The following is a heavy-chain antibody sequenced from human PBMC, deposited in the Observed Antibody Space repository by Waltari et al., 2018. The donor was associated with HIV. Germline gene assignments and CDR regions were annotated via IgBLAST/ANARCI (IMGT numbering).Heavy chain of an antibody. CDR3: ARGAIPAAIGWFDP. J-gene: IGHJ5*02. D-gene: IGHD2-2*01. Sequence: QVQLVQSGAEVKKPGASVKVSCKASGYPFTSYAMHWVRPAPGQRLEWMGWINAGNGNTKYSQKFQGRVTITRDTSASTAYMELSSLRSEDTAVYYCARGAIPAAIGWFDPWGQGTLVTVSS. CDR2: INAGNGNT. V-gene: IGHV1-3*01. CDR1: GYPFTSYA.